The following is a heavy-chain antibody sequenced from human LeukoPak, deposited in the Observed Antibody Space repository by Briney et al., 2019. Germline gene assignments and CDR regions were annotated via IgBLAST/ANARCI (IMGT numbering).Heavy chain of an antibody. Sequence: SGGSLRLSCAASGFTFSSYWMSWVRQAPGKGLEWVANIKQDGSEKYYVDSVKGRFTISRDNAKNSLYLQMNSLRAEDTAVYYCARDSVPSYYDSSGYHESFDYWGQGTLVTVSS. J-gene: IGHJ4*02. V-gene: IGHV3-7*01. D-gene: IGHD3-22*01. CDR1: GFTFSSYW. CDR2: IKQDGSEK. CDR3: ARDSVPSYYDSSGYHESFDY.